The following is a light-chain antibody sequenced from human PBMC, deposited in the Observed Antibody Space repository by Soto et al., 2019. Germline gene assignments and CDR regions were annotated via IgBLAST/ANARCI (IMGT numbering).Light chain of an antibody. CDR2: AAS. CDR1: QSISSTY. CDR3: QHYGTSRRT. J-gene: IGKJ1*01. V-gene: IGKV3-20*01. Sequence: EIVLTQSPDTLSLSPGERATLSCRTSQSISSTYLAWYQQKPGQAPRLLLYAASARATGIPERFTGSGSGTDSTLTISRLEPEDFAVYYCQHYGTSRRTFGQGTKVDIK.